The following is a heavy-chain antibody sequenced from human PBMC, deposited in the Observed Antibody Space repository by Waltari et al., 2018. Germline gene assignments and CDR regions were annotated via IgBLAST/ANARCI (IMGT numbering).Heavy chain of an antibody. CDR3: ARDFYGSGSYDAFDI. D-gene: IGHD3-10*01. V-gene: IGHV1-69*05. CDR1: GGTFSSYA. J-gene: IGHJ3*02. Sequence: QVQLVQSGAEVKKPGSSVKVSCKASGGTFSSYAISWVRQAPGQGLEWMGGSIPSVGTANYAQKCQGRVTSTTDESTGTAYMELSSLRSEDTAVYYCARDFYGSGSYDAFDIWGQGTMVTVSS. CDR2: SIPSVGTA.